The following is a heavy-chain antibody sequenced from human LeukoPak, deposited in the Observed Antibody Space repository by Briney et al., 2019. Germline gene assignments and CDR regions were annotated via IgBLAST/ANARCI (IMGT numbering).Heavy chain of an antibody. V-gene: IGHV1-8*01. CDR2: MNPNRGNT. D-gene: IGHD3-22*01. Sequence: GASVKVSCKASGYTFTSYDINWVRQATGQGLEWMGWMNPNRGNTGYAQKFQGRVTMTRNTSISTAYMELSSLRSEDTAVYYCARLEPFYDSSGYYSDYWGQGTLVTVSS. CDR1: GYTFTSYD. CDR3: ARLEPFYDSSGYYSDY. J-gene: IGHJ4*02.